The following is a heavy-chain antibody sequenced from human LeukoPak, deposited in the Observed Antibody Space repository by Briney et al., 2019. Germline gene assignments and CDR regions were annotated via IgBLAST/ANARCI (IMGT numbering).Heavy chain of an antibody. CDR1: GFTFSEYT. CDR3: ARELTIFGVVIQRYDAFDV. CDR2: MSNDGSIK. D-gene: IGHD3-3*01. Sequence: GGSLRLSCAASGFTFSEYTIHWVRQAPGKGLEWVAVMSNDGSIKKYANSVKGRFTISRDNSKSMLYLQMDSLRAEDTAVYYCARELTIFGVVIQRYDAFDVWGQGTMVTVSS. V-gene: IGHV3-30-3*01. J-gene: IGHJ3*01.